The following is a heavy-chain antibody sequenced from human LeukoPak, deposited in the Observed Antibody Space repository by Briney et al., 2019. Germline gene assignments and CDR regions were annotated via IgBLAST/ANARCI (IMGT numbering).Heavy chain of an antibody. V-gene: IGHV1-8*03. Sequence: ASVKVSCKASGYTFTSYDINWVRQATGQGLEWMGWMNPNSGNTGYAQKFQGRVTITRDTSISTAYMELSSLRSEDTAVHYCARALPGEDAFDIWGQGTMVTVSS. CDR2: MNPNSGNT. J-gene: IGHJ3*02. D-gene: IGHD3-16*01. CDR3: ARALPGEDAFDI. CDR1: GYTFTSYD.